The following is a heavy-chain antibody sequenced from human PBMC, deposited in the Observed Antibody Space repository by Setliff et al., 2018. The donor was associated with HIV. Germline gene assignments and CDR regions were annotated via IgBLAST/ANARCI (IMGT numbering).Heavy chain of an antibody. CDR2: IYTSGST. CDR3: ARGLSFYDPGGFDY. V-gene: IGHV4-4*09. J-gene: IGHJ4*02. CDR1: GGSISSYY. D-gene: IGHD3-22*01. Sequence: PSETLSLTCTVSGGSISSYYWSWIRQPPGKGLEWIGYIYTSGSTNYNPSLKSRVTISVDTSKNQFSLKLSSVTAADTAVYYGARGLSFYDPGGFDYWGQGTLVTVSS.